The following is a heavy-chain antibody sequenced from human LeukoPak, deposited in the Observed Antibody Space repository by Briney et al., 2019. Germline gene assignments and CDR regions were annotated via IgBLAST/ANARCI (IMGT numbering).Heavy chain of an antibody. CDR3: ARDSAAAAGLLDY. D-gene: IGHD6-13*01. Sequence: GASVKVSCKASGGTFSSYAISWVRQAPGQGLEWMGGIIPIFGTANYAQKFQGRVTITADESTSTAYMELSSLRSEDTAVYYCARDSAAAAGLLDYWGQGTLVTVSS. J-gene: IGHJ4*02. V-gene: IGHV1-69*13. CDR2: IIPIFGTA. CDR1: GGTFSSYA.